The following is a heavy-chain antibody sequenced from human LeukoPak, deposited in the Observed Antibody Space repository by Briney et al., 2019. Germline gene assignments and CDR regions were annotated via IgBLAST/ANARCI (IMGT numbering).Heavy chain of an antibody. Sequence: GGSLRLSCAASGFTFSSYGMHWVRQAPGKGLEWVAVISHDGSNKYYADSVKGRFTISRDNSKNTLYLQMNSLRAEDTAVYYCAKERLKSSNWYTWTYYYGMDVWGQGTTVTVSS. CDR2: ISHDGSNK. CDR1: GFTFSSYG. V-gene: IGHV3-30*18. J-gene: IGHJ6*02. CDR3: AKERLKSSNWYTWTYYYGMDV. D-gene: IGHD6-13*01.